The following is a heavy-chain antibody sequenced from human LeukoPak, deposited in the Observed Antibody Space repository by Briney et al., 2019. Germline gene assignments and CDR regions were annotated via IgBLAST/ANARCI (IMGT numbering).Heavy chain of an antibody. CDR1: GFTFSTYS. CDR2: ISSSSRYI. CDR3: ASSHPHVDY. J-gene: IGHJ4*02. V-gene: IGHV3-21*01. Sequence: PGGSLRLSCAASGFTFSTYSMNWVRQAPGKGLEWVSSISSSSRYIYYADSVKGRFTISRDNTKNSLFLQMNSLRAEDTAVYYCASSHPHVDYWGQGTLVTVSS.